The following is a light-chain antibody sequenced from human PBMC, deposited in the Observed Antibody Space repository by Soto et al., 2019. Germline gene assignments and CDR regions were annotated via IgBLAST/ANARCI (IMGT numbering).Light chain of an antibody. CDR3: MQGTHWPIT. J-gene: IGKJ5*01. CDR2: KVS. CDR1: QSLVHSDGIAY. Sequence: DVVMTQYPLCLPVTLGQPASISCRSNQSLVHSDGIAYFSWFQQRPGRSPRRLIYKVSNRDSGVPARFSGSGSGTDFALKISRVEAEDVGVYYCMQGTHWPITFGQGTRLEI. V-gene: IGKV2-30*02.